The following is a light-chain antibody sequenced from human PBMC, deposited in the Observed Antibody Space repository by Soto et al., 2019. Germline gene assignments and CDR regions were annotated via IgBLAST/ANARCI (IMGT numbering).Light chain of an antibody. CDR3: TSYTPTGALV. J-gene: IGLJ3*02. CDR2: EVR. V-gene: IGLV2-14*01. Sequence: QSALTQPASVSGSPGQSITVSCTGTNTDVGGYNYVSWYQHRPGQAPRLMIYEVRNRLSGVSNRFSGSKSGNTASLTISGLQSEDEADYYCTSYTPTGALVFGSGTKLTVL. CDR1: NTDVGGYNY.